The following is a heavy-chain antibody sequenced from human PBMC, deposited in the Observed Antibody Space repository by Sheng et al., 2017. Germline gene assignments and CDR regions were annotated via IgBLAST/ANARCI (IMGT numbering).Heavy chain of an antibody. CDR3: ARGVGLVGATSYYYYYGMDV. CDR1: GGSISSSGYY. CDR2: IYYSGST. D-gene: IGHD1-26*01. V-gene: IGHV4-31*11. Sequence: GQLQESGPGLVKPSQTLSLTCAVSGGSISSSGYYWSWIRQHPGKGLEWIGYIYYSGSTYYNPSLKSRVTISVDTSKNQFSLKLSSVTAADTAVYYCARGVGLVGATSYYYYYGMDVWGQGTTVTVSS. J-gene: IGHJ6*02.